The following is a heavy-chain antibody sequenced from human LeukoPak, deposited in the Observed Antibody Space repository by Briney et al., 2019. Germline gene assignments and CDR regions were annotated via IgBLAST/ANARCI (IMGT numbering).Heavy chain of an antibody. V-gene: IGHV4-39*07. Sequence: SETLSLTCSVSGGSISTNTHYWGWIRQPLGKGLEWIGTIYYTGRTYYNTSLKSRVTISVDTSKNQFSLRLNSVTAADTAVYYCAREEAATVTTAMFDPWGQGILVTVSS. D-gene: IGHD4-11*01. CDR1: GGSISTNTHY. J-gene: IGHJ5*02. CDR3: AREEAATVTTAMFDP. CDR2: IYYTGRT.